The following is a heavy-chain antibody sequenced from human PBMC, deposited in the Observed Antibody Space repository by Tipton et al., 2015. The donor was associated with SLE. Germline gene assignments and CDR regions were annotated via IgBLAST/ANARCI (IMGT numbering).Heavy chain of an antibody. CDR3: HTTGTTFDY. CDR2: IYTSGST. J-gene: IGHJ4*02. V-gene: IGHV4-4*09. D-gene: IGHD1-7*01. Sequence: TLSLTCTVSGGSISSYYWSWIRQPPGKGLEWIGYIYTSGSTNYNPSLKSRVTISVDTSKNQFSLKLSSVTAADTAVYYCHTTGTTFDYWGQGTLVTVSS. CDR1: GGSISSYY.